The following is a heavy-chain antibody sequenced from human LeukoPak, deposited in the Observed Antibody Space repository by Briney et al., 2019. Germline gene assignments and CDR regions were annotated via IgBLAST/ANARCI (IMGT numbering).Heavy chain of an antibody. CDR2: IIASSGST. CDR1: GFSLSNSA. D-gene: IGHD5-12*01. Sequence: GGSLGLSCAASGFSLSNSAMSWVRQAPGKGLEWVSLIIASSGSTFYADSVKGRFTISRDNSKNTLYLQMNSLRAEDTAVYYCAKGAYDYIEMGYFDYWGQGTLVTVSS. CDR3: AKGAYDYIEMGYFDY. V-gene: IGHV3-23*01. J-gene: IGHJ4*02.